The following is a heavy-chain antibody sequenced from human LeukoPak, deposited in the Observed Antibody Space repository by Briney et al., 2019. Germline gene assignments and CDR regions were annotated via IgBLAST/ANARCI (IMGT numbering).Heavy chain of an antibody. J-gene: IGHJ6*02. CDR3: ARKGYSYGYMGYYYGMDV. V-gene: IGHV4-4*02. CDR2: VYHSGST. Sequence: QVQLQESGPGLVKPSGTLSLTCAVSGGSISSSNWWSWVRQPPGKGLEWIGEVYHSGSTNYNPSLKSRVTISVDKSKNQFSLKLSSVTAADTAVYYCARKGYSYGYMGYYYGMDVWGQGTTVTVSS. CDR1: GGSISSSNW. D-gene: IGHD5-18*01.